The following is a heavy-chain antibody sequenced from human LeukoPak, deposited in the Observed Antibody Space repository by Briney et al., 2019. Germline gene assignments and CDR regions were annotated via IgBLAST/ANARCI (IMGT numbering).Heavy chain of an antibody. CDR1: GDSISSYY. D-gene: IGHD2-8*01. CDR3: ARDLPDRMSAFDI. J-gene: IGHJ3*02. CDR2: LYYSGST. Sequence: SETLSPTCTVSGDSISSYYWSWIRQPPGKGLEWIGYLYYSGSTNYNPSLKSRLTISVDTSKNQLSLRLRSVTAADTAVYYCARDLPDRMSAFDIWGQGTMVTVSS. V-gene: IGHV4-59*01.